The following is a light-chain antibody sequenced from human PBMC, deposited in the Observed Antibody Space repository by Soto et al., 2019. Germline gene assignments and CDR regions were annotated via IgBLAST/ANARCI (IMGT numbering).Light chain of an antibody. CDR2: GAS. Sequence: EIVMTQSPATLSVSPGERATLSCRASQSVSSNLAWYQQKPGQAPRLLIYGASTRATGIPARFSGSGSGTEFTLTHSSLQSEDFAVYYCQQYNNWVLTFGGGTKVEIK. CDR3: QQYNNWVLT. J-gene: IGKJ4*01. CDR1: QSVSSN. V-gene: IGKV3-15*01.